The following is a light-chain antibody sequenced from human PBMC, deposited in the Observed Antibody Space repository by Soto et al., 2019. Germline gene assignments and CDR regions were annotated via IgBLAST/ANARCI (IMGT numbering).Light chain of an antibody. CDR1: QSVNSNY. V-gene: IGKV3-20*01. Sequence: DIVLTQAPGTLSLSPGERATLSCRASQSVNSNYLAWYQQKPGQAARLLIYGASSRATGIPDRFSGVGSGTDFTLTISRLEPEDFAVYYCKQYGSSPPTFGGGTKVDIK. J-gene: IGKJ4*01. CDR3: KQYGSSPPT. CDR2: GAS.